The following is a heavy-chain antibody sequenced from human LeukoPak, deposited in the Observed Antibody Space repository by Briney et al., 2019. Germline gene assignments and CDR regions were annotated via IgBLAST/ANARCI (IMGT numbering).Heavy chain of an antibody. D-gene: IGHD5-18*01. J-gene: IGHJ5*02. CDR1: GGSISSGDYY. CDR2: IYYSGNT. V-gene: IGHV4-31*03. CDR3: ARGSRIQLWLSNWFDP. Sequence: SETLSLTCTVSGGSISSGDYYWSWSRQHPGKGLEWIGYIYYSGNTYYNPSLRSRVTMSLDTSKNQFSLNLSSATAADTAVYYCARGSRIQLWLSNWFDPWGQGTLVTVSS.